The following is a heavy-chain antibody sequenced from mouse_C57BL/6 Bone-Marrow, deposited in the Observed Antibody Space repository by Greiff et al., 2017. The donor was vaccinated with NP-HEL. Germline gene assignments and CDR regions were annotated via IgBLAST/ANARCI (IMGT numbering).Heavy chain of an antibody. D-gene: IGHD4-1*01. CDR1: GYTFTSYG. J-gene: IGHJ1*03. V-gene: IGHV1-81*01. CDR3: AGKTGTDWYFDV. Sequence: VNLVESGAELARPGASVKLSCKASGYTFTSYGISWVKQRTGQGLEWIGEIYPRSGNTYYNEKFKGKATLTADKSSSTAYMELRSLTSEDSAVYFCAGKTGTDWYFDVWGTGTTVTVSS. CDR2: IYPRSGNT.